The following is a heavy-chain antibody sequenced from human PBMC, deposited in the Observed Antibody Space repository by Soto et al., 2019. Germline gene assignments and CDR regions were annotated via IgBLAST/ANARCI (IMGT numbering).Heavy chain of an antibody. Sequence: PGGSLRLSCAASGFTFSSYVMHWVRQAPGKGLEWVAVISHDGSSKYYADSLKGRFTISRDNSKNTLYLQMNSLRAEDTAVYYCASTMSYGSGSYYYYYGMDVWGQGTTVTVSS. D-gene: IGHD3-10*01. CDR1: GFTFSSYV. V-gene: IGHV3-30*03. CDR2: ISHDGSSK. J-gene: IGHJ6*02. CDR3: ASTMSYGSGSYYYYYGMDV.